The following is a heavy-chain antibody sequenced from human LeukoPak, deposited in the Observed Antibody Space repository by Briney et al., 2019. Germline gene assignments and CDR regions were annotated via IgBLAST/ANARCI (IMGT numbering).Heavy chain of an antibody. CDR1: GGAFSSYA. Sequence: SVKVSCKASGGAFSSYAISWVRQAPGQGLEWMGGIIPIFGTANYAQKFQGRVTITTDESTSKAYMELSSLRSEDTAVYYCARGPTTIFGVVRGYYYMDVWGKGTTVTVSS. CDR2: IIPIFGTA. CDR3: ARGPTTIFGVVRGYYYMDV. V-gene: IGHV1-69*05. J-gene: IGHJ6*03. D-gene: IGHD3-3*01.